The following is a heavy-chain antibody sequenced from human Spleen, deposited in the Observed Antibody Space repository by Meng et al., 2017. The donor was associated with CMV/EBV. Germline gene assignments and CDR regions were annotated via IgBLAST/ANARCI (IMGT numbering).Heavy chain of an antibody. J-gene: IGHJ5*02. Sequence: SVSSGSYYGSWIRQPPGKGLEWIGYIYYSGSTNYKPSLKSRVTISVDTSKNQFSLKLSSVTAADTAVYYCARDLRGIAARPSWFDPWGQGTLVTVSS. V-gene: IGHV4-61*01. CDR2: IYYSGST. CDR1: SVSSGSYY. CDR3: ARDLRGIAARPSWFDP. D-gene: IGHD6-6*01.